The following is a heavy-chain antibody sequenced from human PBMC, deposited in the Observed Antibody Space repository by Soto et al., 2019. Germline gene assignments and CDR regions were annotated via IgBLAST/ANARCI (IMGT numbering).Heavy chain of an antibody. V-gene: IGHV3-23*01. D-gene: IGHD4-17*01. J-gene: IGHJ5*02. CDR3: AKDAVSGDGVWLVES. CDR1: GFTFSNYA. CDR2: HYGGGGHT. Sequence: GGSLRLSCAASGFTFSNYAMVWVRQAPGKGLEWVSGHYGGGGHTNYADSVKGRFTISRDNSKNPLYLQMNSLRPEDTAVYMCAKDAVSGDGVWLVESWGQGTLVTVSS.